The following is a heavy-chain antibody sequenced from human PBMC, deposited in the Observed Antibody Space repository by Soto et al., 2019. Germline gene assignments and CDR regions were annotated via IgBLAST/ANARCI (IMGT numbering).Heavy chain of an antibody. Sequence: QVQLVDSGGGEVQPGRSLTISCAASGFTFSTYGMHWVRQTPGKRLEWVAVISYDGTNKFYSDSVKGRFTISRDNFKNTLTLQMNSLRADDTAVYSCAKDLQSYGDYDYYCYGMDVWGLGTRVTVSS. CDR3: AKDLQSYGDYDYYCYGMDV. J-gene: IGHJ6*02. CDR1: GFTFSTYG. D-gene: IGHD4-17*01. CDR2: ISYDGTNK. V-gene: IGHV3-30*18.